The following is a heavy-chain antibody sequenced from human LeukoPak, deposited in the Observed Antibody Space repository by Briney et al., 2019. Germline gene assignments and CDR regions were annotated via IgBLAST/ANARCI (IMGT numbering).Heavy chain of an antibody. Sequence: SETLSLTCTVSGVSITSYYWTWIRQPPGKGLEWIGYIYYSGSTNSNPSLKSRVTISVATSKNPFSLKLSSVTDADAAVYYGAEGGVNYKTAGPLGQGALVTVSS. CDR2: IYYSGST. J-gene: IGHJ5*02. V-gene: IGHV4-59*01. CDR3: AEGGVNYKTAGP. D-gene: IGHD3-10*01. CDR1: GVSITSYY.